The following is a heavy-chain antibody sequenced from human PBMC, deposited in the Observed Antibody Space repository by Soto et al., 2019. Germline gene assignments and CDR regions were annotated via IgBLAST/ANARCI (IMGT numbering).Heavy chain of an antibody. V-gene: IGHV3-23*01. CDR2: ISGNGAET. Sequence: GGSLRLSCAASGFPFSSYAMSWVRQAPGKGLEWVSAISGNGAETSYAASVRGRFTISRDNSRDTLYLQMNSLRAEDTAVYYCAKSIVVVPAAADAFDTWGQGTLVTVSS. D-gene: IGHD2-2*01. J-gene: IGHJ3*02. CDR3: AKSIVVVPAAADAFDT. CDR1: GFPFSSYA.